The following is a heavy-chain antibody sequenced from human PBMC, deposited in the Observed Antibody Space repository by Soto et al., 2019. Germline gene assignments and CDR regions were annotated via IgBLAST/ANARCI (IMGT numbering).Heavy chain of an antibody. CDR2: ITSTGGGT. V-gene: IGHV3-23*01. Sequence: EAQLLESGGGLVQPGGSLRLSCEASGLMFNTYAMTWVRQAPGKGLEWVATITSTGGGTYYADSVKGRFTISRDNSNNRLYLQMYSLRAEETAVYFCANRPRYYNMDVWGQGTTVTVSS. CDR1: GLMFNTYA. D-gene: IGHD6-6*01. J-gene: IGHJ6*02. CDR3: ANRPRYYNMDV.